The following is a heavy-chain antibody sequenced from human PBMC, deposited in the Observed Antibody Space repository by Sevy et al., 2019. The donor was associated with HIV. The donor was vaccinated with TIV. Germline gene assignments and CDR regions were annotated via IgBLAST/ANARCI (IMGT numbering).Heavy chain of an antibody. J-gene: IGHJ4*02. Sequence: GGSLRLSCAASGFTFSDYGMHWVRQAPGKGLEWVAVISYDGSNGYYADSVKGRFTISRDNPKNTLYLQMNSLRPEDTAVYYCAKERGAWEFTMRYFDYWGQGTLVTVSS. CDR2: ISYDGSNG. CDR3: AKERGAWEFTMRYFDY. V-gene: IGHV3-30*18. CDR1: GFTFSDYG. D-gene: IGHD3-22*01.